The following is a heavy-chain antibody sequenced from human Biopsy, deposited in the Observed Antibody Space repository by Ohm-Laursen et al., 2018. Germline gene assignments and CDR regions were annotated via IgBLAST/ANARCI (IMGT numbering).Heavy chain of an antibody. CDR1: GYTFTSHD. V-gene: IGHV1-8*01. Sequence: VKVSCKASGYTFTSHDINWVRQATGQGLEWMGWMSPNTGNTVYAQRFQDRVTMTSDTSTGTAYMELTSLTSDDTAVYFCARWETTLRRSLDSWGQGILVTVSS. CDR2: MSPNTGNT. J-gene: IGHJ4*02. D-gene: IGHD1-26*01. CDR3: ARWETTLRRSLDS.